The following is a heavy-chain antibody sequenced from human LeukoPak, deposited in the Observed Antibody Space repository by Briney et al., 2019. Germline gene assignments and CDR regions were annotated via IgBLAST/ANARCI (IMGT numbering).Heavy chain of an antibody. CDR3: ARLRYFDWLLDY. CDR2: IYTSGST. J-gene: IGHJ4*02. V-gene: IGHV4-4*09. D-gene: IGHD3-9*01. CDR1: GGSISSYY. Sequence: PSETLSLTCTVSGGSISSYYWSWIRQPPGKGLEWIGYIYTSGSTNYNPSLKSRVTISVDTSKNQFSLKLSSVTAADTAVYYCARLRYFDWLLDYWGQGTLVTVSS.